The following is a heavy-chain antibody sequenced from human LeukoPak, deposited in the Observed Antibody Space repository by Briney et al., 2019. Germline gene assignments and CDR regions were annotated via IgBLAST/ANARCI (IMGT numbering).Heavy chain of an antibody. CDR1: GFTFSSYA. CDR3: AKDVARPGRWYSFDY. CDR2: ISGSGGST. D-gene: IGHD6-6*01. J-gene: IGHJ4*02. V-gene: IGHV3-23*01. Sequence: GGSLRLSCAASGFTFSSYAMSWVRQAPGNGLEWVSAISGSGGSTYYADSVKGRFTISRDNSKNTLYLQMNSLRAEDTAVYYCAKDVARPGRWYSFDYWGQGTLVTVSS.